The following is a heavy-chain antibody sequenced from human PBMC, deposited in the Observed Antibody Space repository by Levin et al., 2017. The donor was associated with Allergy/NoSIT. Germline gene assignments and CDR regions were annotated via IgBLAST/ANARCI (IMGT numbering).Heavy chain of an antibody. CDR3: ARVSGYSYGPNNWFDP. V-gene: IGHV3-21*01. Sequence: GGSPRLSCAASGFTFSSYSMNWVRQAPGKGLEWVSSISSSSSYIYYADSVKGRFTISRDNAKNSLYLQMNSLRAEDTAVYYCARVSGYSYGPNNWFDPWGQGTLVTVSS. CDR2: ISSSSSYI. J-gene: IGHJ5*02. CDR1: GFTFSSYS. D-gene: IGHD5-18*01.